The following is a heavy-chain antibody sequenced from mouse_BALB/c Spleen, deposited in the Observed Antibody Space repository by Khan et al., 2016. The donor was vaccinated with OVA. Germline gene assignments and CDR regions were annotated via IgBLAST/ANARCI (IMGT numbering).Heavy chain of an antibody. CDR1: GFSLTNYG. V-gene: IGHV2-6-1*01. Sequence: VKLLESGPGLVAPSQSLSITCTISGFSLTNYGVHWVRQPPGKGLEWLGVIWSGGSTDYNAPFISRLSISKENSKSQIFLKMNSLQTDDTAMYYCARQPYYHYYIMDYWGQGTSVTVSS. CDR2: IWSGGST. CDR3: ARQPYYHYYIMDY. D-gene: IGHD2-10*01. J-gene: IGHJ4*01.